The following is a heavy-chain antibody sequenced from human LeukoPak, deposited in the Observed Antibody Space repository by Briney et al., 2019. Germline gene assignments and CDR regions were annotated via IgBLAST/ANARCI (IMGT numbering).Heavy chain of an antibody. Sequence: PGGSLRLSCVVSGFSFSDNYMSWIRQAPGKGLEWVSYIGSGGTTIYYADSVKGRFTISRDNAKNSLYLQMNSLRAEDTAVYYCARDMGSGGSYALDSWGQGTLVTVSS. CDR3: ARDMGSGGSYALDS. J-gene: IGHJ4*02. CDR2: IGSGGTTI. D-gene: IGHD1-26*01. V-gene: IGHV3-11*04. CDR1: GFSFSDNY.